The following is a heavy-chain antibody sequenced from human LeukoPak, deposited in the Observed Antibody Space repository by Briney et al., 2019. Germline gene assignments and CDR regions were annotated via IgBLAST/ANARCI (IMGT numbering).Heavy chain of an antibody. CDR1: GFTFSSYS. CDR2: ISSSSSYI. V-gene: IGHV3-21*01. J-gene: IGHJ3*02. D-gene: IGHD6-19*01. Sequence: GGSLRLSCAASGFTFSSYSMNWVRQAPGKGLGWVSSISSSSSYIYYADSVKGRFTISRDNAKNSLYLQMNSLRAEDTAVYYCASSYSSGFHAFDIWGQGTMVTVSS. CDR3: ASSYSSGFHAFDI.